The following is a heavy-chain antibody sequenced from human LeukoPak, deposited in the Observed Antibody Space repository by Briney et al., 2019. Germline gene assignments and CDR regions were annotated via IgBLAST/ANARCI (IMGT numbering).Heavy chain of an antibody. D-gene: IGHD6-19*01. CDR3: ARARYSSGWCFDY. J-gene: IGHJ4*02. Sequence: SETLSLTCTVSGGSISSYYWSWIRQPPGKGLEWIGYIYYSGSTYYNPSLKSRVTISVDTSKNQFSLKLSSVTAADTAVYYCARARYSSGWCFDYWGQGTLVTVSS. CDR1: GGSISSYY. V-gene: IGHV4-59*01. CDR2: IYYSGST.